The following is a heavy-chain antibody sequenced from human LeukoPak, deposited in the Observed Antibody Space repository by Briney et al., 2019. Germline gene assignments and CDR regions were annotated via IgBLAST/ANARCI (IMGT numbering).Heavy chain of an antibody. Sequence: GGSLRLSCAASGFTFSSYWMSWVRQAPGKGLEWVADINKDGGEKYYVDSVKGRFTISRDNAKNSLYLQMNSLRADDTAVYYCVKDSPPRYSGSPPAYWGQGTLVTVSS. J-gene: IGHJ4*02. D-gene: IGHD1-26*01. CDR2: INKDGGEK. CDR3: VKDSPPRYSGSPPAY. V-gene: IGHV3-7*03. CDR1: GFTFSSYW.